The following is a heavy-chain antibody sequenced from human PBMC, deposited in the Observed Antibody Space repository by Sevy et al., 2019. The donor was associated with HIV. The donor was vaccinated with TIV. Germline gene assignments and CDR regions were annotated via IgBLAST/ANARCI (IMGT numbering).Heavy chain of an antibody. CDR1: GYTFTTFG. D-gene: IGHD3-16*01. CDR3: ARMRNLGEPSDP. Sequence: ASVKVSCKPSGYTFTTFGINWVRQAPGQGLEWMAWINIYNGNTICAQNLQGRVTLTRDTSTNTAYMELRSLTSDDTAVYYCARMRNLGEPSDPWGQGALVTVSS. J-gene: IGHJ5*02. CDR2: INIYNGNT. V-gene: IGHV1-18*01.